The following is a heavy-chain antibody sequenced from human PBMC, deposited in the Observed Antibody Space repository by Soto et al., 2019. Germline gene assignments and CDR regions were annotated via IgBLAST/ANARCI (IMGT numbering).Heavy chain of an antibody. CDR2: IYYSGST. CDR1: GGSISSYY. D-gene: IGHD6-19*01. Sequence: SETLSLTCTVSGGSISSYYWSWIRQPPGKGLEWIGYIYYSGSTNYSPSLKSRVTISVDTSKNQFSLKLSSVTAADTAVYYCARVGYSSGWYRGYYYGMDVWGQGTTVTVSS. CDR3: ARVGYSSGWYRGYYYGMDV. J-gene: IGHJ6*02. V-gene: IGHV4-59*01.